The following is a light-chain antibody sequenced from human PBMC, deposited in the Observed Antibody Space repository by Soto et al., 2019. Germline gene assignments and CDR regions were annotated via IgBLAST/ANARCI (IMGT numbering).Light chain of an antibody. V-gene: IGKV3-20*01. CDR1: QSVSSSY. J-gene: IGKJ2*01. CDR3: QQYGSSPYT. CDR2: GAS. Sequence: EIVLTQSPGTLSLSPGERATLSCRASQSVSSSYLAWYQQKPGQAPRLLIYGASSRVTGIPDRFSGSGSGTDFTLTISRLEPEDFAVYYCQQYGSSPYTFGQGTKLELK.